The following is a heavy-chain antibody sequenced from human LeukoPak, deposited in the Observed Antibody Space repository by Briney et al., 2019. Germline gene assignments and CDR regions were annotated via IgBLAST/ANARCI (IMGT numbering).Heavy chain of an antibody. CDR3: ASSLSFGGYHYTVYYFDY. D-gene: IGHD3-22*01. Sequence: ASVKVSCKASGYTFTSYDINWVRQATGQGLEWMGWMNPNSGNTGYAQKFQGRVTITADESTSTAYMELSSLRSEDTAVYYCASSLSFGGYHYTVYYFDYWGQGTLVTVSS. CDR2: MNPNSGNT. V-gene: IGHV1-8*03. J-gene: IGHJ4*02. CDR1: GYTFTSYD.